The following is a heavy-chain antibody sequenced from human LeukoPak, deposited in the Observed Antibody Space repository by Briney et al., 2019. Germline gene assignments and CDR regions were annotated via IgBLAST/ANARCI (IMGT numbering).Heavy chain of an antibody. CDR3: ARAARYRSGGSCSPTFDY. J-gene: IGHJ4*02. V-gene: IGHV1-18*01. CDR2: ICAYNGNT. CDR1: GYTFSSYG. Sequence: SVKVSCKASGYTFSSYGMNWVRQAPGKGLEWVGCICAYNGNTNYAQKLQGRVTITTDKSTNTPYMQLKSLRSDDTAVYYCARAARYRSGGSCSPTFDYWGQGTLVTVSS. D-gene: IGHD2-15*01.